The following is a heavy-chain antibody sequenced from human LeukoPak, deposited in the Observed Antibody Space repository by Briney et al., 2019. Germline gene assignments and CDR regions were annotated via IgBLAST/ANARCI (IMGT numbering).Heavy chain of an antibody. J-gene: IGHJ4*02. CDR1: GYTFTSYD. CDR3: ARRRGRLAARREIDY. D-gene: IGHD6-6*01. V-gene: IGHV1-8*01. Sequence: GASLTLSCKASGYTFTSYDINWVRQAPGQGLEWMGRMNPNSGSTGYAHTFQGRVTITRNTSISTAYMEMTSLRSEDTAVYYLARRRGRLAARREIDYWGQGTLVTVSS. CDR2: MNPNSGST.